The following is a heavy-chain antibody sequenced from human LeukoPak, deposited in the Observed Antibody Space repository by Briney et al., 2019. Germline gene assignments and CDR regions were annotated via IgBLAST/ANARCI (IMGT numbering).Heavy chain of an antibody. J-gene: IGHJ4*02. CDR2: IFPSGGEI. V-gene: IGHV3-21*01. D-gene: IGHD2-21*01. Sequence: GGSLRLSCAASGFTFSTFAMIWVRQPPGKGLEWVSSIFPSGGEIHYADSVRGRFTISRDNAKNSLYLQMNSLRAEDTAVYYCARDAYPYSAYDYWGQGTLVTVSS. CDR1: GFTFSTFA. CDR3: ARDAYPYSAYDY.